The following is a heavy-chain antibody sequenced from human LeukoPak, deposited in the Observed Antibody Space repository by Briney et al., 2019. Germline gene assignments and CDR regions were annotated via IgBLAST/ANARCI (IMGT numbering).Heavy chain of an antibody. J-gene: IGHJ3*02. CDR2: IKQDGSEK. D-gene: IGHD1-26*01. V-gene: IGHV3-7*01. CDR1: GFTFSSYW. Sequence: GWSLRLSCAASGFTFSSYWMSWVRQAPGKGLEWVANIKQDGSEKYYVDSVKGRFTISRDNAKNSLYLQMNSLRAEDTAVYYCAKSKRKWELHHAFDIWGPGTMVTVSS. CDR3: AKSKRKWELHHAFDI.